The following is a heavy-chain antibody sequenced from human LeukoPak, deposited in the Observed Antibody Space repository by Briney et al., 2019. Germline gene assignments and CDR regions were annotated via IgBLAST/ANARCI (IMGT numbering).Heavy chain of an antibody. CDR2: IYHSGST. V-gene: IGHV4-30-2*01. CDR3: AKGTYYDFWSGSYYFDY. CDR1: GGSISSGSYS. J-gene: IGHJ4*02. D-gene: IGHD3-3*01. Sequence: PSETLSLTCAVSGGSISSGSYSWSWIRQPPGKGLEWIGYIYHSGSTYYNPSLKSRVTISVDRSKNQFSLKLSSVTAADTAVYYCAKGTYYDFWSGSYYFDYWGQGTLVTVSS.